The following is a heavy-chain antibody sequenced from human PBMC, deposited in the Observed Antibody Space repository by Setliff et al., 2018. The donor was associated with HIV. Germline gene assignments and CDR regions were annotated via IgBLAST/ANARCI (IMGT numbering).Heavy chain of an antibody. J-gene: IGHJ4*02. V-gene: IGHV4-59*11. CDR1: GGSISVHY. Sequence: SETLSLTCTVSGGSISVHYWSWLRQPPGKGLEWIGYMYASGSTDYNPSLKSRVTISVDGFRNQFSLQLRSVTAADTAVYYCARGPSGTYYREFDFWGQGTLVTVSS. CDR3: ARGPSGTYYREFDF. D-gene: IGHD1-26*01. CDR2: MYASGST.